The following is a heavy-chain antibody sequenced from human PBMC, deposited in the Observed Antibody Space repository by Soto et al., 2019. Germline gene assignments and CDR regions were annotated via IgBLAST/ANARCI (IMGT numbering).Heavy chain of an antibody. D-gene: IGHD6-13*01. V-gene: IGHV1-46*01. CDR2: INPSGGST. CDR1: GYTFTSYY. J-gene: IGHJ6*02. CDR3: ARDNRAAAGNYYYYGMDV. Sequence: ASVKVSCKASGYTFTSYYMHWVRQAPGQGLEWMGIINPSGGSTGYAQKFQGRVTMTRDTSTSTVYMELSSLRSEDTAVYYCARDNRAAAGNYYYYGMDVWGQGTTVTVSS.